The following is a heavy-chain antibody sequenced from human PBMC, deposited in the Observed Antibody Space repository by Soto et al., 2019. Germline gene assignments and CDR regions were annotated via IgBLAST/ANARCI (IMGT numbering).Heavy chain of an antibody. V-gene: IGHV4-30-2*01. CDR1: GDSITSGMYS. J-gene: IGHJ4*02. CDR2: IHVTGYT. CDR3: ARGGALRPNGHVPLDF. D-gene: IGHD3-16*01. Sequence: QLMLQESGSGLVRPSQTLSLTCTVSGDSITSGMYSWSWIRQAPGKGLEWIGNIHVTGYTAFSPSLRRRVIMSVATSRNQFSLNLNSVTAADTAVYFCARGGALRPNGHVPLDFWGQGTLVTVSS.